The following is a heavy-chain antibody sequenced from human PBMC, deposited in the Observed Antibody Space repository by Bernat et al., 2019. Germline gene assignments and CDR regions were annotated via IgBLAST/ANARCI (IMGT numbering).Heavy chain of an antibody. J-gene: IGHJ4*02. CDR1: GFTFSSYS. CDR3: AKVLWFGGALDW. Sequence: EVQLVESGGGLVQPGGSLRLSCAASGFTFSSYSMNWVRQAPGKGLEWVSYISSSSSTIYYADSVKGRFTISRDNAKNSLYLQMNSLRAEDRAVYYCAKVLWFGGALDWWGPGTLVTVSS. CDR2: ISSSSSTI. D-gene: IGHD3-10*01. V-gene: IGHV3-48*01.